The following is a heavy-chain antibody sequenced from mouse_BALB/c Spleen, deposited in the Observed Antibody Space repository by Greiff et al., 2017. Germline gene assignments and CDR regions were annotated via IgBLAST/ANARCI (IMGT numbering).Heavy chain of an antibody. Sequence: EVKLVESGGGLVQPGGSLRLSCATSGFTFTDYYMSWVRQPPGKALEWLGFIRNKANGYTTEYSASVKGRFTISRDNSQSILYLQMNTLRAEDSATYYCARLDGYYDYWGQGTTLTVSS. D-gene: IGHD2-3*01. J-gene: IGHJ2*01. CDR3: ARLDGYYDY. V-gene: IGHV7-3*02. CDR1: GFTFTDYY. CDR2: IRNKANGYTT.